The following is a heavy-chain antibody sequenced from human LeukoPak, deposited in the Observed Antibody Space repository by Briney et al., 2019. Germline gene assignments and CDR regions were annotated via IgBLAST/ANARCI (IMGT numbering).Heavy chain of an antibody. D-gene: IGHD2-2*01. V-gene: IGHV4-61*02. J-gene: IGHJ4*02. CDR2: IYTSGST. Sequence: PSETLSLTCTVSGGSISSGSYYWSWIRQPAGKGLEWIGRIYTSGSTNYNPSLKSRVTISVDTSKNQFSLKLSSVTAADTAVYYCASYSLGYCSSASCAHLDYWGQGTLVTVSS. CDR3: ASYSLGYCSSASCAHLDY. CDR1: GGSISSGSYY.